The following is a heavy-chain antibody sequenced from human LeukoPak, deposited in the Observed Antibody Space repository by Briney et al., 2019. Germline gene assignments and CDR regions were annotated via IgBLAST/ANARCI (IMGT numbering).Heavy chain of an antibody. J-gene: IGHJ4*02. D-gene: IGHD6-19*01. V-gene: IGHV4-34*01. CDR2: INHSGST. CDR3: ARRGVAGTAY. CDR1: GGSFSGYY. Sequence: PSETLSLTCAVYGGSFSGYYWSWIRQPPGKGLEWIGEINHSGSTNYNPSLKSRVTISVDTSKNQFSLKLSSVTAADTAVYYCARRGVAGTAYWGRGTLVTVSS.